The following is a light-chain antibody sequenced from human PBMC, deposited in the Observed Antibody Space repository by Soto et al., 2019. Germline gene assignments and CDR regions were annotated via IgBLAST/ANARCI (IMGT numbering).Light chain of an antibody. CDR3: QQYGSSPRT. CDR2: GAS. CDR1: QSVSSSY. V-gene: IGKV3-20*01. J-gene: IGKJ1*01. Sequence: LTQSPGTLSLSPGERATLSCRASQSVSSSYLAWYQQKPGQAPRLLIYGASSRATGIPDRFSGSGSGTDFTLTISRLEPEDFAVYYCQQYGSSPRTFGQGTKVEIK.